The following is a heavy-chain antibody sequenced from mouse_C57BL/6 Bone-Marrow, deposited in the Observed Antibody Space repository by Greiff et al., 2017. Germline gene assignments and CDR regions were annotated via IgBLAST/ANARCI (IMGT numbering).Heavy chain of an antibody. D-gene: IGHD2-5*01. CDR2: ISDGGSYT. CDR3: SRAYYSNPYAMDY. V-gene: IGHV5-4*01. CDR1: GFTFSSYA. J-gene: IGHJ4*01. Sequence: EVQGVESGGGLVKPGGSLKLSCAASGFTFSSYAMSWVRQPPETRLEWVATISDGGSYTYYPDNLKGRFTISRDNAKNNLYLQMSHLKSEDTAMYYCSRAYYSNPYAMDYWGQGTSVTVSS.